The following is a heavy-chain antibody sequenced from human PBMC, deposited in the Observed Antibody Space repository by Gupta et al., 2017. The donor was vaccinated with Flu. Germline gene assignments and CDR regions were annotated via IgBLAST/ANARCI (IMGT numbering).Heavy chain of an antibody. V-gene: IGHV4-61*02. CDR3: AREGTRGDWFDP. J-gene: IGHJ5*02. CDR2: IYSSEST. Sequence: QVQLQESGPGLLKPSQTLSLTCTVSGEPIRSGSYYWSWIRQPAGKGLEWIGRIYSSESTNYNPSLKSRVTMSIDLSKNQFSLNMNSVTVADTAVYYCAREGTRGDWFDPWGQGTLVTVSS. D-gene: IGHD3-10*01. CDR1: GEPIRSGSYY.